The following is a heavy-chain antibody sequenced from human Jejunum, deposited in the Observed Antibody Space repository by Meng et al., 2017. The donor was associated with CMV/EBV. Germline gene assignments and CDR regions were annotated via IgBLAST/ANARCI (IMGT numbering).Heavy chain of an antibody. D-gene: IGHD6-6*01. CDR3: VTGANIAVRRPSDY. CDR1: GVTFSIYS. CDR2: ISPDGSEK. V-gene: IGHV3-30-3*01. Sequence: SGVTFSIYSMHWVRQAAGKGLGWVAVISPDGSEKYYADFVKGRFTLSRDNSKNTLFLDMNSLRPEDTAVYYCVTGANIAVRRPSDYWGRGTLVTVSS. J-gene: IGHJ4*02.